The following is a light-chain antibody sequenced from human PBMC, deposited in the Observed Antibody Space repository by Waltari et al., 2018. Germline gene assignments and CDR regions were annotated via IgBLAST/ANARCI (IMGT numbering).Light chain of an antibody. V-gene: IGKV4-1*01. CDR3: QQYYSSPYS. CDR1: PSLVYRPNNKNY. CDR2: WAS. Sequence: DIVMTQSPDSLAVSLGGRATINCTSSPSLVYRPNNKNYLAWYQQKPGQSPKMLIYWASTRESGVPDRFRGSGSGTDFTLTISTLQAEDVAVYYCQQYYSSPYSFGQGTKLEIK. J-gene: IGKJ2*03.